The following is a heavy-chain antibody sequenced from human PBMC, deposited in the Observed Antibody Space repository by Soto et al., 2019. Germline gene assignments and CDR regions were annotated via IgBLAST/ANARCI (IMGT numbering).Heavy chain of an antibody. Sequence: GESLKISCKGSGYSFSTYWIGWVRQMPGKGLEWMGIIYPGDSETRYTPSFQGQVTISADKSTSTVYMELSSLRSEDTAVYYCARRITIFGVVYMDVWGQGTTVTVSS. J-gene: IGHJ6*02. CDR1: GYSFSTYW. CDR3: ARRITIFGVVYMDV. CDR2: IYPGDSET. V-gene: IGHV5-51*01. D-gene: IGHD3-3*01.